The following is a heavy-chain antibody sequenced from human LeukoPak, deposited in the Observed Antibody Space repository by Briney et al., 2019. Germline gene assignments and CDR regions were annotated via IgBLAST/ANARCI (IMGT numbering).Heavy chain of an antibody. CDR2: INPSGGST. V-gene: IGHV1-46*01. CDR1: GYTFTSYY. D-gene: IGHD4-17*01. CDR3: ARGKVTTLYYYYYYMDV. J-gene: IGHJ6*03. Sequence: ASVKVSCKASGYTFTSYYMHWVRQAPGQGLEWMGIINPSGGSTSYAQKFQGRVTMTRDMSTSTVYMELSSLRSEDTAVYYCARGKVTTLYYYYYYMDVWGKGTTVTVSS.